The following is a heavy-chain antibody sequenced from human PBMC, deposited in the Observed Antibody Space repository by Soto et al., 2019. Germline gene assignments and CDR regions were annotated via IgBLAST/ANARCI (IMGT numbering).Heavy chain of an antibody. CDR2: TYYRSKWFN. Sequence: PSQTLSLTCAISGDSVSRNSGAWDWLRQSPSRGLEWLGRTYYRSKWFNDYAVSVKGRITINPDTSKNQFSLQLNSVTPEDTAVYYCSRDRAEAGTYYYSMDVWGQGTTVTVSS. D-gene: IGHD6-19*01. CDR1: GDSVSRNSGA. J-gene: IGHJ6*02. V-gene: IGHV6-1*01. CDR3: SRDRAEAGTYYYSMDV.